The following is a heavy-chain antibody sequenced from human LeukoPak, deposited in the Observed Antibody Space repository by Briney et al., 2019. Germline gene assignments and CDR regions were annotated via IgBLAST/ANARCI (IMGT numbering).Heavy chain of an antibody. CDR3: AKSHQGGEPPYYFAY. D-gene: IGHD3-16*01. J-gene: IGHJ4*02. V-gene: IGHV3-23*01. CDR1: GFTFSSYG. CDR2: ISGSGGST. Sequence: GGSLRLSCAASGFTFSSYGMSWVRQAPGKGLEWVSAISGSGGSTYYADSVKGRFTISRDNSKNTLYLQMNSLRAEDTAVYYCAKSHQGGEPPYYFAYWGQGTLVTVSS.